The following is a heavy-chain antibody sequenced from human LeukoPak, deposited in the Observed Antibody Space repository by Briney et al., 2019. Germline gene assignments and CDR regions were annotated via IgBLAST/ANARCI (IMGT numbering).Heavy chain of an antibody. CDR1: GFTFSSYW. CDR2: INHNGNVN. Sequence: GGSLRLSCAASGFTFSSYWMNWARQAPGKGLEWVASINHNGNVNYYVDSVKGRFTISRDNAKNSLYLQMNSLRAEDTAVYYCARDTGRDDFWSGYYPGYYYGMDVWGQGTTVTVSS. CDR3: ARDTGRDDFWSGYYPGYYYGMDV. V-gene: IGHV3-7*03. J-gene: IGHJ6*02. D-gene: IGHD3-3*01.